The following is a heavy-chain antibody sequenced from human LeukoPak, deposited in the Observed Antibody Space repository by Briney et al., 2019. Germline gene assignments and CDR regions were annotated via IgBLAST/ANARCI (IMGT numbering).Heavy chain of an antibody. Sequence: ASVKVSCKASGYTFTSYGISWVRQAPGQGLEWMGWISAYNGNTNYAQKLQGRVTMTTDTSTSTAYMELRSLRSDDTAVYYCATDPDYYDRFDAFDIWGQGTMVTVSS. V-gene: IGHV1-18*01. CDR1: GYTFTSYG. J-gene: IGHJ3*02. CDR2: ISAYNGNT. CDR3: ATDPDYYDRFDAFDI. D-gene: IGHD3-22*01.